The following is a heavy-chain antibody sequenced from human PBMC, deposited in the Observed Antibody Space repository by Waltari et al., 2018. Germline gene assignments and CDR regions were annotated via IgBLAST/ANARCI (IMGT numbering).Heavy chain of an antibody. CDR2: ISADGSGT. CDR1: GFTFRTTW. Sequence: EVQLVESGGGLVQPGGSLRLPCAASGFTFRTTWLQWVRQAPGKGPLWVSTISADGSGTTYADSVKGRFTISRDNAKNTLYLQMNSLRDEDTAVYYCVREYYSSGSYWGQGTLVIVSS. J-gene: IGHJ4*02. CDR3: VREYYSSGSY. D-gene: IGHD3-10*01. V-gene: IGHV3-74*01.